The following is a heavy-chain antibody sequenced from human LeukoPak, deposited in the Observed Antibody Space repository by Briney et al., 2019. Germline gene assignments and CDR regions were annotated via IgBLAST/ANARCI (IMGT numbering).Heavy chain of an antibody. Sequence: GGSLRLSCAASGFTFSSYDMHWVRQATGKGLEWVSAIGTAGDTYYPGSVKGRFTISRENAKNSLYLQMNSLRAGDTAVYYCARSVAVAGPRVGYGMDVWGQGTTVTVSS. CDR1: GFTFSSYD. V-gene: IGHV3-13*01. J-gene: IGHJ6*02. CDR3: ARSVAVAGPRVGYGMDV. CDR2: IGTAGDT. D-gene: IGHD6-19*01.